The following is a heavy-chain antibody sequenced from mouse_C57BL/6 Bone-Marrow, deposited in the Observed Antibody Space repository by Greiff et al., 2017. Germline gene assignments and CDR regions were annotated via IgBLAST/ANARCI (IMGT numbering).Heavy chain of an antibody. CDR2: IWSDGST. D-gene: IGHD2-2*01. Sequence: QVQLQDSGPGLVAPSQSLSITCTVSGFSLTSYGVHWVRQPPGKGLEWLVVIWSDGSTTYNSALKSRLSLSTANSKSQVFLKMHMLQTDDTAMYYCARHQAPQPYGYGEGARDYWGRGPSVPVSS. CDR1: GFSLTSYG. V-gene: IGHV2-6-1*01. CDR3: ARHQAPQPYGYGEGARDY. J-gene: IGHJ4*01.